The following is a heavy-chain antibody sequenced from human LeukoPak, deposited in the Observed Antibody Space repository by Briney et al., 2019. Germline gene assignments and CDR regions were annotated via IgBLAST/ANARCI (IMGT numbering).Heavy chain of an antibody. D-gene: IGHD4-17*01. CDR1: GGSFSYYY. V-gene: IGHV4-34*01. CDR2: INHSGST. J-gene: IGHJ3*02. Sequence: SETLSLTCAVYGGSFSYYYWSCIRQPPGKGLEWIGEINHSGSTNYDPSLKSRVTISVDTSKNQFSLKLSSVTAADTAVYYCARGSSLRDADAFDIWGQGTMVTVSS. CDR3: ARGSSLRDADAFDI.